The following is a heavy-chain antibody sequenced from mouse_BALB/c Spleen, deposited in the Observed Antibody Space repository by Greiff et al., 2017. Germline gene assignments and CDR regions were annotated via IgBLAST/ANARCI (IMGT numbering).Heavy chain of an antibody. Sequence: EVQGVESGGDLVKPGGSLKLSCAASGFTFSSYGMSWVRQTPDKRLEWVATISSGGSYTYYPDSVKGRFTISRDNAKNTLYLQMSSLKSEDTAMYYCARLGRYAMDYWGQGTSVTVSS. CDR1: GFTFSSYG. J-gene: IGHJ4*01. CDR3: ARLGRYAMDY. V-gene: IGHV5-6*01. CDR2: ISSGGSYT.